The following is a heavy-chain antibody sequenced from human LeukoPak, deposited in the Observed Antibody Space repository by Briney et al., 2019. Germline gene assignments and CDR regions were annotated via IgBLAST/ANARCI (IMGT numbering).Heavy chain of an antibody. J-gene: IGHJ6*02. V-gene: IGHV4-59*11. CDR3: AKDAIVVVPAAIHGCFRYGMDV. D-gene: IGHD2-2*01. CDR1: GNSITSHY. Sequence: SETLSLTCTVSGNSITSHYWSWIRQSPGKGLEWIGYMYYSGDTNYNPSLKSRVTISGDTSKNQFSLKLSSVTAADTAVYYCAKDAIVVVPAAIHGCFRYGMDVWGQGTTVTVSS. CDR2: MYYSGDT.